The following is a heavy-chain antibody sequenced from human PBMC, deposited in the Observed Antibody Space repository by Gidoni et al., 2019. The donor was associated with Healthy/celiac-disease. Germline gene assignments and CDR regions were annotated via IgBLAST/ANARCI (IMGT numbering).Heavy chain of an antibody. Sequence: QVQLVESGGGVVQPGRSLRLSCAASGFTFSSYGMHWVRQAPGKGLECVAVIWYDGSNKYYADSVKGRFTISRDNSKNTLYLQMNSLRAEDTAVYYCARASGYCSGGSCYSLVGAFDIWGQGTMVTVSS. D-gene: IGHD2-15*01. CDR2: IWYDGSNK. V-gene: IGHV3-33*01. CDR3: ARASGYCSGGSCYSLVGAFDI. J-gene: IGHJ3*02. CDR1: GFTFSSYG.